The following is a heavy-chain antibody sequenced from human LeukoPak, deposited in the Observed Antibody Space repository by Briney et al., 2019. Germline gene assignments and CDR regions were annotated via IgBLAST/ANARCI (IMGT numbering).Heavy chain of an antibody. V-gene: IGHV1-2*04. Sequence: ASVKVSCKASGYTFTGYYMHWVRQAPGQGLEWMGWINPNSGGTNYAQKFQGWVTMTRDTSISTAYMELSRLRSDDTAVYYCARGSLRIAAAGPTYYLDYWGQGTLVTVSS. CDR1: GYTFTGYY. CDR2: INPNSGGT. D-gene: IGHD6-13*01. J-gene: IGHJ4*02. CDR3: ARGSLRIAAAGPTYYLDY.